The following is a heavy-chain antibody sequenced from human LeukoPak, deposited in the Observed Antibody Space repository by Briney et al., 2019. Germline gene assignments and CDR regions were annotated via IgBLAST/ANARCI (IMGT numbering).Heavy chain of an antibody. Sequence: GGSLRLSCAASGFTVSNNFMTWVRQAPGKGPECVSVIYSGGNPYYADSVKGRFTISRDNSKNTLYLQKNSLRAEDTAVYYCARKSDSLRGRGGDCWGQGALVTVSS. CDR2: IYSGGNP. J-gene: IGHJ4*02. D-gene: IGHD3-10*01. CDR3: ARKSDSLRGRGGDC. CDR1: GFTVSNNF. V-gene: IGHV3-66*01.